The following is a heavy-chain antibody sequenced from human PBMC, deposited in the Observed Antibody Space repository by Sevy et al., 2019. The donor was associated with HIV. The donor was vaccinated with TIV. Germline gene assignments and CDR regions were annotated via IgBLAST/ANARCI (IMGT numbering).Heavy chain of an antibody. J-gene: IGHJ4*01. D-gene: IGHD6-19*01. CDR2: ISTYNGNT. CDR3: ARATGMAVAGTGRNFDF. Sequence: ASVKVSCKISGYKVDMYGIAWVRQAPGQGLEWMGWISTYNGNTNYAQNFQGRVTMTTDTSTSVVYMELGGLRPDDTAVYYCARATGMAVAGTGRNFDFWGQGTLVTVSS. CDR1: GYKVDMYG. V-gene: IGHV1-18*04.